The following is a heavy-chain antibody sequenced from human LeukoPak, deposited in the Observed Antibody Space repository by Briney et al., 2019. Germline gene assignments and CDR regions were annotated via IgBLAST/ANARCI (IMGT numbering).Heavy chain of an antibody. J-gene: IGHJ4*02. D-gene: IGHD6-13*01. CDR1: GFTFSTFA. Sequence: GGSLRLSCAASGFTFSTFAIHWVRQAPGKGLESVSSTSGNGGITYYTDSVKGRFTISRDNSRNTLYLQMGSLRAEDMAVYYCARVRSSSWYYFDYWGQGTLVTVSS. V-gene: IGHV3-64*02. CDR3: ARVRSSSWYYFDY. CDR2: TSGNGGIT.